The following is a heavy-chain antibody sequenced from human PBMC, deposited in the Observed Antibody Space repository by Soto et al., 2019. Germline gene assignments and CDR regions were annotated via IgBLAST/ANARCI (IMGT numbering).Heavy chain of an antibody. Sequence: SLRLSCSASGFTFSSYDMHWVRQATGKGLEWVSAIGTAGDTYYPGSVKGRFTISRENAKNSLYLQMNSLRAEDTAVYYCARVGGKLGYPIGGMYVWGQGTTVTVS. CDR1: GFTFSSYD. V-gene: IGHV3-13*01. D-gene: IGHD3-9*01. CDR3: ARVGGKLGYPIGGMYV. CDR2: IGTAGDT. J-gene: IGHJ6*02.